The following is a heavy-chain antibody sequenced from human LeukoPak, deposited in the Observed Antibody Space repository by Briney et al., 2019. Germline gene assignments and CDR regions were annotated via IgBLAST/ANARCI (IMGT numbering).Heavy chain of an antibody. J-gene: IGHJ3*02. V-gene: IGHV1-2*02. Sequence: GASVKVSCKASGYIFTGHYMHWVRQAPGQGLEWMGWINPNTGVTNSAQKFQGRVTMTRETSISTAYMELRRLRYDDTAVYFCARASKDYYDKSGYYDAFDIWGQGTMVTVSS. D-gene: IGHD3-22*01. CDR2: INPNTGVT. CDR3: ARASKDYYDKSGYYDAFDI. CDR1: GYIFTGHY.